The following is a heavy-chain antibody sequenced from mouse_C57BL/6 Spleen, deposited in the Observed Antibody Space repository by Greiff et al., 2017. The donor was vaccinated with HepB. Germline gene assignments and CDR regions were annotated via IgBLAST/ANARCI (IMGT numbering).Heavy chain of an antibody. V-gene: IGHV5-15*01. CDR3: ARHDGRDYAMDY. Sequence: VQLKESGGGLVQPGGSLKLSCAASGFTFSDYGMAWVRQAPRKGPEWVAFISNLAYSIYYADTVTGRFTISRVNAKNTLYLEMSSLRSEDTAMYYCARHDGRDYAMDYWGQGTSVTVSS. CDR2: ISNLAYSI. CDR1: GFTFSDYG. D-gene: IGHD2-3*01. J-gene: IGHJ4*01.